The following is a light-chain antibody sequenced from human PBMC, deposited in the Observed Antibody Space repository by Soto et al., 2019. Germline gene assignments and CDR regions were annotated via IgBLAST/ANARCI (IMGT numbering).Light chain of an antibody. J-gene: IGLJ2*01. V-gene: IGLV2-14*01. CDR1: SSDVGGYKY. CDR3: SSYTSSRTAV. CDR2: EVS. Sequence: QSALTQPASVSGSPGQSITISCTGSSSDVGGYKYVSWYQQYPGKAPKLMIYEVSNRPSGVSNRFSGSKSGNTASLTIFGLQAEDEADYYCSSYTSSRTAVFGGGTKLTVL.